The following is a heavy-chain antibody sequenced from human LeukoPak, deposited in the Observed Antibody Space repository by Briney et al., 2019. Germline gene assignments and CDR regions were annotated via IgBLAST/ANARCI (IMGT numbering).Heavy chain of an antibody. D-gene: IGHD2-15*01. Sequence: PGGSLRLSCAASGFTFSDHYMAWVRQAPGKGLEWVGRIRKKANSYSTEYAASVKGRFTISRDDSKSSLYLQMNSLKTEDTAAYYCARAGSYQPFDYWGQGTLVTVSS. CDR2: IRKKANSYST. CDR3: ARAGSYQPFDY. J-gene: IGHJ4*02. V-gene: IGHV3-72*01. CDR1: GFTFSDHY.